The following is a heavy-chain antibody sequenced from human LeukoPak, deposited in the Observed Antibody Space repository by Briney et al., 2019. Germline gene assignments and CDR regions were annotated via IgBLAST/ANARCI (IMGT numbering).Heavy chain of an antibody. Sequence: GGSLRLSCAASGFTFSSYGMHWVRQAPGKGLEWVAFIRYDGSNKYYADSVKGRFTISRDNSKNTLYLQMNSLRAEDTAVYYCAKDQEGYSGYDCAFDIWGQGTMVTVSS. D-gene: IGHD5-12*01. J-gene: IGHJ3*02. CDR1: GFTFSSYG. V-gene: IGHV3-30*02. CDR3: AKDQEGYSGYDCAFDI. CDR2: IRYDGSNK.